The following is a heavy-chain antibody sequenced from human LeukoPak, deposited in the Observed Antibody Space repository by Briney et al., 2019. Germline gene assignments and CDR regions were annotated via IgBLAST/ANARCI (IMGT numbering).Heavy chain of an antibody. D-gene: IGHD3-22*01. CDR2: ISAYNGNT. CDR1: GYTFTSYY. Sequence: ASVKVSCKASGYTFTSYYMHWVRQAPGQGLEWMGWISAYNGNTNYAQKLQGRVTMTTDTSTSTAYMELRSLRSDDTAVYYCARGDYYDSSAPLFDPWGQGTLVTVSS. CDR3: ARGDYYDSSAPLFDP. J-gene: IGHJ5*02. V-gene: IGHV1-18*04.